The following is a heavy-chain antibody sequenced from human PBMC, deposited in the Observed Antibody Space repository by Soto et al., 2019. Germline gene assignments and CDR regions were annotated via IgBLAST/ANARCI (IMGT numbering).Heavy chain of an antibody. V-gene: IGHV1-8*01. CDR3: ARDASIAAPFDP. D-gene: IGHD6-6*01. CDR2: MNPNSGNT. Sequence: QVQLVQSGAEVKKPGASVKVSCKASGYTFTSYDIHWVRQATGQGLEWMGWMNPNSGNTGYAQKFQGRVTMTRNTSISTAYMELSSLRSEDTAVYYCARDASIAAPFDPWGQGTLVTVSS. CDR1: GYTFTSYD. J-gene: IGHJ5*02.